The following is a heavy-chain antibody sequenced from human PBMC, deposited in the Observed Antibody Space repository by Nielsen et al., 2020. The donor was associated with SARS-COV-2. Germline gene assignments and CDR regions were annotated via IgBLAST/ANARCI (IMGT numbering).Heavy chain of an antibody. CDR2: IRMSDGAT. V-gene: IGHV3-48*02. J-gene: IGHJ6*03. CDR3: AKELEVCCHYMDV. CDR1: GFALSAYG. Sequence: GGSLRLSCTASGFALSAYGMDWVRQVPGRGLEWLAHIRMSDGATQYADSVRGRFTISRDNAKNSLYLQMNSLRDEDTAVYFCAKELEVCCHYMDVWGKGATVT. D-gene: IGHD5/OR15-5a*01.